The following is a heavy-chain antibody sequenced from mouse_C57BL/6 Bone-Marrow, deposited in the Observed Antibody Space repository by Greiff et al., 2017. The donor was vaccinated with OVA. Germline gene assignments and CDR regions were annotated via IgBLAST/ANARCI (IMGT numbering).Heavy chain of an antibody. CDR2: INPNNGGT. D-gene: IGHD2-4*01. J-gene: IGHJ1*03. V-gene: IGHV1-26*01. CDR1: GYTFTDYC. CDR3: ARDYDYPRYFDV. Sequence: EVQLQQSGPELVKPGASVKISCKASGYTFTDYCMNWVKQSHGKSLEWIGDINPNNGGTSYNQKFKGKATLTVDKSSSTAYMELRSLTSEDSAVYYCARDYDYPRYFDVWGTGTTVTVSS.